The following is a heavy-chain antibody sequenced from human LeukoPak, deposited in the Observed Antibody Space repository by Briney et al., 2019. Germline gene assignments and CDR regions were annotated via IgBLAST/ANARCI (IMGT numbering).Heavy chain of an antibody. CDR3: ARHYGRHYDFWSGYYGWFDP. D-gene: IGHD3-3*01. J-gene: IGHJ5*02. CDR1: GYSISSGYY. CDR2: IYHSGST. V-gene: IGHV4-38-2*01. Sequence: SETLSLTCAVSGYSISSGYYWGWIRQPPGKGPEWIGSIYHSGSTYYNPSLKSRVTISVDTSKNQFSLKLSSVTAADTAVYYCARHYGRHYDFWSGYYGWFDPWGQGTLVTVSS.